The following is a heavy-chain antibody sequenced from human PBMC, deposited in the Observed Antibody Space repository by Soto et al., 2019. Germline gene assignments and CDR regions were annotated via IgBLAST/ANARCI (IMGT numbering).Heavy chain of an antibody. J-gene: IGHJ6*02. CDR3: ARGDNDILTGYYSPYYYYYGMDV. D-gene: IGHD3-9*01. CDR2: ISSSSSYI. Sequence: GESLKISCAASGFTFSSYSMNWVRQAPGKGLEWVSSISSSSSYIYYADSVKGRFTISRDNAKNSLYLQMNSLRAEDTAVYYCARGDNDILTGYYSPYYYYYGMDVWGQGTTVTVSS. V-gene: IGHV3-21*01. CDR1: GFTFSSYS.